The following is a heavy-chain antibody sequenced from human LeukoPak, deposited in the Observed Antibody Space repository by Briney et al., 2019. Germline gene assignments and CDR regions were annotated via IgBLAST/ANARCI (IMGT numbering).Heavy chain of an antibody. Sequence: PGGSLRLSGSAPGFTFSTYSFHSVRQAPGMGLEFVSAISTDGGSTFYADSVKGRFTISRDNSKDTLYLQMSSLKADVTAVYYCVKDFACNYGYRPFDYWGQGTLATVSS. CDR1: GFTFSTYS. CDR3: VKDFACNYGYRPFDY. D-gene: IGHD5-18*01. J-gene: IGHJ4*02. V-gene: IGHV3-64D*09. CDR2: ISTDGGST.